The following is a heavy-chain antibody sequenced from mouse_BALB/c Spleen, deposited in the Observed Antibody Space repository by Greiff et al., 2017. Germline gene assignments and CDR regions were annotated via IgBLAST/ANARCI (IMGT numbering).Heavy chain of an antibody. CDR2: ISNLAYSI. J-gene: IGHJ4*01. V-gene: IGHV5-15*02. CDR1: GFTFSDYG. CDR3: ARDDGYYDAMDY. D-gene: IGHD2-3*01. Sequence: DVMLVESGGGLVQPGGSRKLSCAASGFTFSDYGMAWVRQAPGKGPEWVAFISNLAYSIYYADTVTGRFTISRENAKNTLYLEMSSLRSEDTAMYYCARDDGYYDAMDYWGQGTSVTVSS.